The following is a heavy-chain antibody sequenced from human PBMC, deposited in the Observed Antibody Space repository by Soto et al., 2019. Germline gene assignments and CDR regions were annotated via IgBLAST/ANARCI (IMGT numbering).Heavy chain of an antibody. CDR3: AASGSLAY. J-gene: IGHJ4*02. D-gene: IGHD1-26*01. V-gene: IGHV1-3*01. Sequence: QVQLVQSGAEVKKPGASVKVSCKASGYTFSSYAMHWVRQAPGQSLECMGWINPGNGDTRYSQRFQGRVTITRDTPASTAYMERSSLRSEDTALYYCAASGSLAYWGQGTLVTVSS. CDR1: GYTFSSYA. CDR2: INPGNGDT.